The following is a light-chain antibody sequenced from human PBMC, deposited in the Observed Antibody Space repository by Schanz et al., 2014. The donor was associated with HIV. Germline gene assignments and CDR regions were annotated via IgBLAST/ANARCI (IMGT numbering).Light chain of an antibody. CDR3: QHFGRPPYT. CDR1: QSVSSSY. Sequence: EIVLTQSPGTLSLSPGERATLSCRASQSVSSSYLAWYQQKPGQAPRLLIYGASTRATDVPATFSGSGSGTEFSLTISSLQSEDFAVYYCQHFGRPPYTFGQGTRLEI. V-gene: IGKV3-20*01. CDR2: GAS. J-gene: IGKJ2*01.